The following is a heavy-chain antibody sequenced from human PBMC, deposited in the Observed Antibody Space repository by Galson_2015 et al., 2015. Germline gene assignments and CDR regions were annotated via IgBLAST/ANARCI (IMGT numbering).Heavy chain of an antibody. V-gene: IGHV3-7*03. J-gene: IGHJ6*02. CDR3: ARDWAGYYFVDV. D-gene: IGHD3/OR15-3a*01. CDR1: GFTFSSYW. Sequence: SLRLSCAASGFTFSSYWMSWVRQAPGKGLEWVANIKQDGSEKYYVDSVKGRFPISRDNAKNSLYLQMNSLRAEDTAVYYCARDWAGYYFVDVWGQGTTVTVSS. CDR2: IKQDGSEK.